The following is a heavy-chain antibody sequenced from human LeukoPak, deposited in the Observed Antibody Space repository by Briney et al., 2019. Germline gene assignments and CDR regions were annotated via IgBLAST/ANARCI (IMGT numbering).Heavy chain of an antibody. V-gene: IGHV3-30*04. CDR1: GFTFSSYA. CDR2: ISYDGSNK. Sequence: GGSLRLSCAASGFTFSSYAMHWVRQAPGKGLEWVAVISYDGSNKYYADSVKGRFTISRDNSKNTLYLQMNSLRAEDTAVYYCARDLPDYRGQGTLVTVSS. J-gene: IGHJ4*02. CDR3: ARDLPDY.